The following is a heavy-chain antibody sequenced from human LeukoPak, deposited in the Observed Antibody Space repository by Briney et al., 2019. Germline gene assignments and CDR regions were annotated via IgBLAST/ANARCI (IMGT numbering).Heavy chain of an antibody. Sequence: PSETLSLTCTVSGGSVSSDSWNWIRQSPGKGLEWIGYIYNTGNSNHNPSLKNRVTISFDKSKSQLSLELSSVTAADTVIYYCARLGKMNLVRGAFWYFDLWGRGTLVTVSS. CDR3: ARLGKMNLVRGAFWYFDL. V-gene: IGHV4-59*08. D-gene: IGHD3-10*01. CDR2: IYNTGNS. CDR1: GGSVSSDS. J-gene: IGHJ2*01.